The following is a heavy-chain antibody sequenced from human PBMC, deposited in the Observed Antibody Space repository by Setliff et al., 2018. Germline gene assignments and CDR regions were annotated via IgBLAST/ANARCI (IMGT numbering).Heavy chain of an antibody. V-gene: IGHV4-39*07. CDR3: ARGAGWCCDSSGYYYDY. CDR2: IYYSGST. J-gene: IGHJ4*02. CDR1: GGSISSSTYY. D-gene: IGHD3-22*01. Sequence: PSETLSLTCTVSGGSISSSTYYWGWIRQPPGKGLEWIGSIYYSGSTYYNPSLKSRVTISVDTSKNQFSLKLSSVTAADTAVYYCARGAGWCCDSSGYYYDYWGQGTLVTVS.